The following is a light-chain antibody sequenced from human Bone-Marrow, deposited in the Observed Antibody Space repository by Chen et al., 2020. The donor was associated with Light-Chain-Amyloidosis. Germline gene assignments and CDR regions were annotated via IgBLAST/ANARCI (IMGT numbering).Light chain of an antibody. CDR2: GSS. Sequence: IVVPQSPGTLSLFPGEGANLSCRASQTISSNYLTWYQQKFGQAPRLLIYGSSSRATGIPDRFTGSGSGTDFTLTINRLEPEDFAMYYCQQYGTSPLTFGGGTKVEIK. J-gene: IGKJ4*01. V-gene: IGKV3-20*01. CDR1: QTISSNY. CDR3: QQYGTSPLT.